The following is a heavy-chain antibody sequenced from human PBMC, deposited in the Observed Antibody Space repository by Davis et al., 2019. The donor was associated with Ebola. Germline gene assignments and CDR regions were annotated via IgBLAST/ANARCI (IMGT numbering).Heavy chain of an antibody. CDR1: GFTFSSYG. CDR3: AKRRGAAAANGGDYFDY. Sequence: PGGSLRLSCAASGFTFSSYGMHWVRQAPGKGLEWVAVISYDGSNKYYADSVKGRFTISRDNSKNTLYLQMNSLRAEDTAVYYCAKRRGAAAANGGDYFDYWGQGTLVTVPS. D-gene: IGHD6-13*01. J-gene: IGHJ4*02. CDR2: ISYDGSNK. V-gene: IGHV3-30*18.